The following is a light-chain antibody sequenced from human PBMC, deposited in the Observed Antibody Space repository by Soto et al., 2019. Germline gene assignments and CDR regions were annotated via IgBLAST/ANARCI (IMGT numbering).Light chain of an antibody. J-gene: IGKJ1*01. CDR3: QQYSTYSRT. Sequence: DIQMTPSPSSVSASVGDRVTITCRASQGISRFLVWYQQKPGKAPNLLIYDASSLESGVPLRFSGSGSGTEFTLTISSLQRDDFATYYCQQYSTYSRTCGQGTKVDIK. V-gene: IGKV1-5*01. CDR1: QGISRF. CDR2: DAS.